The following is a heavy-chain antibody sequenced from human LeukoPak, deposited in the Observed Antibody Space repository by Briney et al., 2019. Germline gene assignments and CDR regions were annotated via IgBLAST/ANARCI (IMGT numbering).Heavy chain of an antibody. V-gene: IGHV4-39*01. CDR2: IYYSGST. Sequence: SETLSLTCTVSGGSISSSSYYWGWIRQPPGKGLEWIGSIYYSGSTYYNPSLKSRVTISVGTSKNQFSLKLSSATAADTAVYYCARQVATMEAFDIWGQGTMVTVSS. D-gene: IGHD5-12*01. CDR1: GGSISSSSYY. CDR3: ARQVATMEAFDI. J-gene: IGHJ3*02.